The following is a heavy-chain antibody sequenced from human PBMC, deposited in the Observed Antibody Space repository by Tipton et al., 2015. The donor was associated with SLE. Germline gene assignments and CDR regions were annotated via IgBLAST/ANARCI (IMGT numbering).Heavy chain of an antibody. V-gene: IGHV4-39*07. Sequence: LRLSCTVSGGSISGSHYYWGWIRQPPGKGLEWIGSIYYSGSTYYNPSLKSRVTISVDTSKNQFSLKLSSVTAADTAVYYCARGWSSSSFDYWGQGTLVTVSS. CDR3: ARGWSSSSFDY. CDR1: GGSISGSHYY. CDR2: IYYSGST. D-gene: IGHD6-6*01. J-gene: IGHJ4*02.